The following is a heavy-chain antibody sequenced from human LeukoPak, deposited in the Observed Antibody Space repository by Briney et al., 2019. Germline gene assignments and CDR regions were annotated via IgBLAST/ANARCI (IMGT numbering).Heavy chain of an antibody. CDR2: IYYSGST. CDR3: ARDLSGWGYYYV. J-gene: IGHJ4*02. Sequence: SETLSLTCTVSGGSISSSSYYWGWIRQPPGKGLEWIESIYYSGSTYYNPFLKSRVTISVDTSKNQFSLKLSSVTAADTAVYYCARDLSGWGYYYVWGQGTLVTVSS. V-gene: IGHV4-39*07. CDR1: GGSISSSSYY. D-gene: IGHD3-22*01.